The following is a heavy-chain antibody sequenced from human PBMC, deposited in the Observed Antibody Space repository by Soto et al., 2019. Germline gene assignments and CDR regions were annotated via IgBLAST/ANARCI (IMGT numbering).Heavy chain of an antibody. CDR3: ARDHYDFWSGYYKEWDYYYGMDV. Sequence: ASVKVSCKAPGGTFSSYAISWVRQAPGQGLEWMGGIIPIFGTANYAQKFQGRVTITADESTSTAYMELSSLRSEDTAVYYCARDHYDFWSGYYKEWDYYYGMDVWGQGTTVTVSS. D-gene: IGHD3-3*01. CDR1: GGTFSSYA. V-gene: IGHV1-69*13. CDR2: IIPIFGTA. J-gene: IGHJ6*02.